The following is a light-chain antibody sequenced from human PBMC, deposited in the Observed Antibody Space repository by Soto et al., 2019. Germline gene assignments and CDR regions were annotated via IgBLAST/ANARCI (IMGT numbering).Light chain of an antibody. CDR3: QQYYSTPIT. J-gene: IGKJ5*01. CDR2: KAS. CDR1: QSISNW. Sequence: QMTQSPASLSASVGDRVTITCRASQSISNWLAWYQQKPGKAPKLLIYKASSLESGVPSRFRGSGSGTDFTLTIDSLQAEDVAVYYCQQYYSTPITFGQGTRLEIK. V-gene: IGKV1-5*03.